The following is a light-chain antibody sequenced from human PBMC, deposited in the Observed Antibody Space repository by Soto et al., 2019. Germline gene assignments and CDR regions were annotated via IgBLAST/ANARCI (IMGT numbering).Light chain of an antibody. CDR1: QSVGNNY. CDR2: DAS. J-gene: IGKJ4*01. Sequence: EIVLTQSPGTLSLSPGERATLSCRASQSVGNNYVAWYQHKPGQAPRFLIYDASSRATDIPDRFSGSGSGTDFTLTISRLEPEDFAVYYCQQYGSTPLTFGGGTKVEIK. V-gene: IGKV3-20*01. CDR3: QQYGSTPLT.